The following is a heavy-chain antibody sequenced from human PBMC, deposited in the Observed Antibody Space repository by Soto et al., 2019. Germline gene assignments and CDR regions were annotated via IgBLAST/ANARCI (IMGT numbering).Heavy chain of an antibody. Sequence: GGSLRLSCAASGFTFSSYAMHWVRQAPGKGLEWVAVISYDGSNKYYADSVKGRFTISRDNSKNTLYLQMNSLRAEETAVYYCARDIIAAGRIFDPWGQGTLVTVSS. V-gene: IGHV3-30-3*01. CDR3: ARDIIAAGRIFDP. CDR1: GFTFSSYA. D-gene: IGHD6-13*01. J-gene: IGHJ5*02. CDR2: ISYDGSNK.